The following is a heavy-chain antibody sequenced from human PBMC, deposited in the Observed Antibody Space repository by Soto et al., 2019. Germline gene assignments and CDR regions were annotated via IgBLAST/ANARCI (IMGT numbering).Heavy chain of an antibody. V-gene: IGHV3-74*01. J-gene: IGHJ4*02. CDR3: VRTSLVVAAATRADY. Sequence: EVQLVESGGGLVQPGGSLRLSCAASGFTFSSYWMHWVRQAPGKGLVWVSRINSDGSSTSYADSVKGRFTISRDNAKDTVYLQMNSLRAEDTAVYYCVRTSLVVAAATRADYWGQGTLVIVSS. CDR1: GFTFSSYW. CDR2: INSDGSST. D-gene: IGHD2-15*01.